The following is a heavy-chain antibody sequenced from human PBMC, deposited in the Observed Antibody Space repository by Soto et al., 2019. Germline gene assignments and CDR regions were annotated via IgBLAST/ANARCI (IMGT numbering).Heavy chain of an antibody. V-gene: IGHV3-33*01. J-gene: IGHJ4*02. D-gene: IGHD6-13*01. CDR1: GFTFSSYG. CDR2: IWYDGSNK. CDR3: AREGQTAAGFYYFDY. Sequence: GGSLRLSCAASGFTFSSYGMHWVRQAPGKGLEWVAVIWYDGSNKYYADSVKGRFTISRDNSKNELYLQMNSLRAEDTAVYYCAREGQTAAGFYYFDYWGQGTLVTVSS.